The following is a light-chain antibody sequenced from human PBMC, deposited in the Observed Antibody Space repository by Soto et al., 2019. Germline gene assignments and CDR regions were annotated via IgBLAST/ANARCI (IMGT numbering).Light chain of an antibody. J-gene: IGLJ3*02. CDR1: SSDINSYKF. Sequence: QSVLTQPASVSASPGQSITISCTGSSSDINSYKFVSWYQVLPGKAPQLIIYEDDYRPPEISSRFSASKSGNTASLTISGVQLEDDSHYFCCSYTNANTWVFGGGTKLTVL. CDR3: CSYTNANTWV. V-gene: IGLV2-14*01. CDR2: EDD.